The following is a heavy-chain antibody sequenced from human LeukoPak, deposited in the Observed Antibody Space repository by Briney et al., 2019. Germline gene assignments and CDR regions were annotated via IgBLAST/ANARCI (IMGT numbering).Heavy chain of an antibody. Sequence: GGSLRLSCAASGFTFSSYWMSWVRQAPGKGLEWVANIKQDGSEKYYVDSVRGRFTISRDNAKNSLYLQMNSLRAEDTAVYYCARARETKQTNSNYDYWGQGTLVTVSS. V-gene: IGHV3-7*01. CDR1: GFTFSSYW. CDR2: IKQDGSEK. J-gene: IGHJ4*02. CDR3: ARARETKQTNSNYDY. D-gene: IGHD4-11*01.